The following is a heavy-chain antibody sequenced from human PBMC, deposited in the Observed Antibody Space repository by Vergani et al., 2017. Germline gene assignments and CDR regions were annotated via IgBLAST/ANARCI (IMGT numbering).Heavy chain of an antibody. V-gene: IGHV2-70*04. CDR2: IDWDDDK. CDR1: GFSLSTSGMR. Sequence: QVTLKESGPALVKPTQTLTLTCTFSGFSLSTSGMRVSWIRQPPGKALEWLARIDWDDDKFYSTSLKTRLTISKDTSKKQVVLTMTNMDPVDTATYYCARTPDYNYGMDVWGQGTTVTVSS. J-gene: IGHJ6*02. CDR3: ARTPDYNYGMDV.